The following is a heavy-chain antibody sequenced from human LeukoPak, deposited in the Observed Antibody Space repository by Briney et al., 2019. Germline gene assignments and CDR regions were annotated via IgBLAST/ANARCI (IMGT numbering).Heavy chain of an antibody. CDR2: IYTSGST. Sequence: SETLSLTCTVSGGSISNYYWSWTRQPAGKGLEWIGRIYTSGSTNYNPSLKSRVTMSVDTSKNQFSLKLSSVTAADTAVYYCASLEPDAFDIWGQGTMVTVSS. CDR3: ASLEPDAFDI. D-gene: IGHD1-14*01. V-gene: IGHV4-4*07. CDR1: GGSISNYY. J-gene: IGHJ3*02.